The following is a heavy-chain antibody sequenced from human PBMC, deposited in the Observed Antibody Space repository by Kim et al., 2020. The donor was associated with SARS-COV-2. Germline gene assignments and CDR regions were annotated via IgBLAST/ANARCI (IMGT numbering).Heavy chain of an antibody. CDR2: IIGSGGTA. Sequence: GGSLRLSCAASGFTFENYAMSWVRQAPGKGLEWVSSIIGSGGTAYYADSVKGRFTISRDNSRNTLYLQMKSLRVEDTAVYHCAKDRKDIVTNYYNVGWFDPWGQGTLVTVSS. V-gene: IGHV3-23*01. D-gene: IGHD3-9*01. CDR3: AKDRKDIVTNYYNVGWFDP. J-gene: IGHJ5*02. CDR1: GFTFENYA.